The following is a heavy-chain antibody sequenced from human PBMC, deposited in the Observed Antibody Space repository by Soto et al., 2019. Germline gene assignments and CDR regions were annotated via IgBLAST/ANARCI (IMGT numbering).Heavy chain of an antibody. CDR2: ISYDGSNR. V-gene: IGHV3-30*18. CDR3: ANTWIGYYYFAP. J-gene: IGHJ4*02. D-gene: IGHD3-3*01. Sequence: QVQLVESGGGVVQPGGSLRLSCADSGFTFSSYGMHWVRQAPGKGLEWVAVISYDGSNRYYGDSVKGRFTISRDNSKNTLYLQMNSLRAEDTAVYYCANTWIGYYYFAPCGQGTLISVSS. CDR1: GFTFSSYG.